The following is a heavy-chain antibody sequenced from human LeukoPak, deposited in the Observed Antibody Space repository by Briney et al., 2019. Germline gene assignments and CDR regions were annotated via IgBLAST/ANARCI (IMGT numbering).Heavy chain of an antibody. D-gene: IGHD4-23*01. J-gene: IGHJ4*02. CDR2: IYGNGKRV. CDR3: IKETSAGGLDY. CDR1: GPYVQDYA. V-gene: IGHV3-9*01. Sequence: PGRSLRLSCKASGPYVQDYAMHWVRQAPGKGLEWVSGIYGNGKRVDYADSVKGRSTVSRDNAKNSLYLQMNSLRPEDTALYYCIKETSAGGLDYWGQGTLVTVSS.